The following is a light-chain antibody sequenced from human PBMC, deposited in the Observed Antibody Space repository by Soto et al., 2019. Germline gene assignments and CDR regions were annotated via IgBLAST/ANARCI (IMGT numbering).Light chain of an antibody. CDR3: GTWDSSLSAVV. CDR2: YNN. J-gene: IGLJ2*01. Sequence: QSVLTQPPSVSAAPGQKVTISCSGSSSNIGNNYVSWYQQLPGTAPKLLIYYNNKRPSGILDRFSGSKSGTSATLGITGLQTGDEADYYCGTWDSSLSAVVFGGGTKLTVL. CDR1: SSNIGNNY. V-gene: IGLV1-51*01.